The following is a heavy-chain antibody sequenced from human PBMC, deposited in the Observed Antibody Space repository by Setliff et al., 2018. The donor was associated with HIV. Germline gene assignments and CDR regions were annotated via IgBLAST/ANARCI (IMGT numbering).Heavy chain of an antibody. V-gene: IGHV4-61*09. CDR1: GGSISSGSYY. Sequence: SETLSLTCSVSGGSISSGSYYWTWIRQPAGKGPEWIGHIYTNGYTNYNPSLKSRVTISVDTSKDQFSLKLTSVTAADTAVYYCARAPPGIQNDAFDVWGQGTMVTVSS. CDR2: IYTNGYT. CDR3: ARAPPGIQNDAFDV. J-gene: IGHJ3*01.